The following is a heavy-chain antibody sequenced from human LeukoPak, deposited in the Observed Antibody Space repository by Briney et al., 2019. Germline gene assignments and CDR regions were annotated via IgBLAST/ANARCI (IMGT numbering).Heavy chain of an antibody. CDR3: AKLGYSGYDPKDY. V-gene: IGHV3-15*01. D-gene: IGHD5-12*01. J-gene: IGHJ4*02. Sequence: GGSLRLSCAASGFTFSNAWMSWVRQAPGKGLEWVGRIKSKTDGGTTDYAAPVKGRFTISRDDSKNTLYLQMNSLRAEDTAVYYCAKLGYSGYDPKDYWGQGTLVTVSS. CDR1: GFTFSNAW. CDR2: IKSKTDGGTT.